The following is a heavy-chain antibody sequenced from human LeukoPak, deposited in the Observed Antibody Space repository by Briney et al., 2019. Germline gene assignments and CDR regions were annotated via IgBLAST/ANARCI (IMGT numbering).Heavy chain of an antibody. CDR3: AKLTGRLQLWLPVDY. Sequence: PGGSLRLSCAASGFTFSSYGMHWVRQAPGRGLEWVAVISYDGSNKYYAVSVKGRFTISRDNSKNTLYLQMNSLRAEDTAVYYCAKLTGRLQLWLPVDYWGQGTLVTVSS. J-gene: IGHJ4*02. V-gene: IGHV3-30*18. CDR2: ISYDGSNK. CDR1: GFTFSSYG. D-gene: IGHD5-18*01.